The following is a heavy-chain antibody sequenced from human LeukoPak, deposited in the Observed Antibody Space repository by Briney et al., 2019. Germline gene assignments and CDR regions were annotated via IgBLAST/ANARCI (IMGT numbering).Heavy chain of an antibody. J-gene: IGHJ4*02. Sequence: ASVKVSCKASGYTFTSYGISWVRQAPGQGLERMGWISAYNGNTNYAQKLQGRVTMTTDTSTSTAYMEPRSLRSDDTAVYYCARSGRRGRWFAASYYFDYWGQGTLVTVSS. CDR2: ISAYNGNT. V-gene: IGHV1-18*01. CDR3: ARSGRRGRWFAASYYFDY. D-gene: IGHD3-10*01. CDR1: GYTFTSYG.